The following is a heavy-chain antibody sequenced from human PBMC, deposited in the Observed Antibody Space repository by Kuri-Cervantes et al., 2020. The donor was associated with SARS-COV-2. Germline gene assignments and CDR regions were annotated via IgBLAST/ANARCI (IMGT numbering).Heavy chain of an antibody. J-gene: IGHJ5*02. CDR3: ASEQPSRYCSSTSCYT. CDR2: TYYRSKWYN. D-gene: IGHD2-2*02. CDR1: GDSVSSNSAA. Sequence: SETLSLTCAISGDSVSSNSAAWNWIRQSPSRGLEWLGRTYYRSKWYNDYAVSVKSRITINPDTSKNQFSLQLNSVTPEDTAVYYCASEQPSRYCSSTSCYTWGQGTLVTVSS. V-gene: IGHV6-1*01.